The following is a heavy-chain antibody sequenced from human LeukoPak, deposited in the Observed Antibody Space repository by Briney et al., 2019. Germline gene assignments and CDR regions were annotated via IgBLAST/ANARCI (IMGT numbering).Heavy chain of an antibody. CDR2: IYYSGST. CDR3: ASRGSLDAFDI. Sequence: SETLSLTCTASGGSISSYYWSWIRQPPGKGLEWIGYIYYSGSTNYNPSLKSRVTISVDTSKNQFSLKLSSVTAADTAVYYCASRGSLDAFDIWGQGTMVTVSS. CDR1: GGSISSYY. J-gene: IGHJ3*02. D-gene: IGHD1-26*01. V-gene: IGHV4-59*01.